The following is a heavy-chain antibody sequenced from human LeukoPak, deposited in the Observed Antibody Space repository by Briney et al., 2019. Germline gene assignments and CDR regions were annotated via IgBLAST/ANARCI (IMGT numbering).Heavy chain of an antibody. V-gene: IGHV1-2*02. CDR1: GYTFTGYY. Sequence: ASVKVSCKASGYTFTGYYMHWVRQAPGQGLEWMGGINPNSGGTNYAQKFQGRVTMTRDTSISTAYMELSRLRSDDTAVYYCASEYSSGWYGPGYWGQGTLVTVSS. D-gene: IGHD6-19*01. J-gene: IGHJ4*02. CDR3: ASEYSSGWYGPGY. CDR2: INPNSGGT.